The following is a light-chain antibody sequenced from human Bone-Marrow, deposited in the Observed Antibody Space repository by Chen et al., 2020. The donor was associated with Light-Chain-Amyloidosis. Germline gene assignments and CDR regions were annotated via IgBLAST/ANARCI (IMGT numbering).Light chain of an antibody. V-gene: IGLV6-57*01. Sequence: NFMLTPPHSVSESPGKTVIISCTRSSGSVATNYVQWDQQRPGSSPTTVIYEDDQRPSGVPDRFSGSIDRSSNSASLTISGLKTEDEADYYCQSYQGSSQGVFGGGTKLTVL. CDR3: QSYQGSSQGV. CDR2: EDD. J-gene: IGLJ3*02. CDR1: SGSVATNY.